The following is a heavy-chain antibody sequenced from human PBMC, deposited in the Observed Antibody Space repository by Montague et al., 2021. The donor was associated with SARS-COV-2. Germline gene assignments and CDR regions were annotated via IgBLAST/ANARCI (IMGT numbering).Heavy chain of an antibody. D-gene: IGHD3-16*02. V-gene: IGHV4-34*01. Sequence: SETLSLTCAVYGGSFSGYYWTGIRQPPGKGLEWIGEINHSGSTXXXPSXXXRVTISVDTSKNQFSLKLRSVTAADTAVYYCARGQPPRITFGGIISYGLDVWGQGTTVTVSS. CDR1: GGSFSGYY. CDR2: INHSGST. J-gene: IGHJ6*02. CDR3: ARGQPPRITFGGIISYGLDV.